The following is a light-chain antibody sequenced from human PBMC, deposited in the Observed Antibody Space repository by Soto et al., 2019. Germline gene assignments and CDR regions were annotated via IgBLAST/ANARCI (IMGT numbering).Light chain of an antibody. CDR1: SSDVGGYNY. Sequence: QSALTQPASVSGSPGQSITISCTGTSSDVGGYNYVSWYQQHPGKAPKLMIYEVSNRPSGVSNRFSGSKSGNTASLTISGLQAEDDAAYYCSSYTSSSIDYVFGTGTKLTVL. CDR2: EVS. CDR3: SSYTSSSIDYV. V-gene: IGLV2-14*01. J-gene: IGLJ1*01.